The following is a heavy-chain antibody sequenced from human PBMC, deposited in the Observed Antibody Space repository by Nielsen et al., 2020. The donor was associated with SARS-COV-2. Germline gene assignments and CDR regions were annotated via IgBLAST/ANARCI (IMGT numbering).Heavy chain of an antibody. CDR2: TYYRSKWYN. V-gene: IGHV6-1*01. D-gene: IGHD4-17*01. CDR1: GDSVPSSSAA. Sequence: PTLSLTCAISGDSVPSSSAAWNWIRQSPSRGLEWLGRTYYRSKWYNDYAVSVKSRITINPDTSKNQFSLHLNSVTPEDTAVYYCARARGAYGDYYYYYTDVWGKGTTVTVSS. CDR3: ARARGAYGDYYYYYTDV. J-gene: IGHJ6*03.